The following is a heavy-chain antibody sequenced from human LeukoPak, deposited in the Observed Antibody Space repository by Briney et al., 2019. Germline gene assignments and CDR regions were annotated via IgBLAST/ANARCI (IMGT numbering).Heavy chain of an antibody. Sequence: KPSETLSLTCTVSGGSISSYYWSWIRQPPGKGLEWIGYIYYSGSTNYNPSLKSRVTISVDTSKNQFSLKLSSVTAADTAVYYCARVAYSSSWYTVGDYFDYWGQGTLVTVSS. CDR1: GGSISSYY. D-gene: IGHD6-13*01. V-gene: IGHV4-59*01. CDR3: ARVAYSSSWYTVGDYFDY. J-gene: IGHJ4*02. CDR2: IYYSGST.